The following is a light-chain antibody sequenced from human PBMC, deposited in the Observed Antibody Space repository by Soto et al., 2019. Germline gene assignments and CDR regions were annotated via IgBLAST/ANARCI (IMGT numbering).Light chain of an antibody. V-gene: IGLV4-60*02. CDR2: LGGSGSY. CDR3: ETWDSNTYVV. Sequence: QSVLTQSSSASASLGSSVKLTCTLSSGHSSYIIAWHQQQPGKAPRYLMKLGGSGSYNKGSGVPDRFSGSSSGADRYLTISNLQFEDEADYYCETWDSNTYVVFGGGTKLTVL. J-gene: IGLJ2*01. CDR1: SGHSSYI.